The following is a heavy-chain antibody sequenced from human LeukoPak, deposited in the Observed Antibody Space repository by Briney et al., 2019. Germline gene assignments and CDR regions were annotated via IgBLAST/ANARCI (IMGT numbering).Heavy chain of an antibody. V-gene: IGHV3-49*04. D-gene: IGHD3-10*01. CDR1: GFTFDDYS. CDR2: IRSKAYGGTT. CDR3: TRVDYHYDSGSNWPFDY. Sequence: GGSLRLSCTASGFTFDDYSMSWVRQAPGKGLEWVGFIRSKAYGGTTVYAASVKGRFTISRHDSKSIAYLQMNSLKTEDTAVYYCTRVDYHYDSGSNWPFDYWGQGTLVTVSS. J-gene: IGHJ4*02.